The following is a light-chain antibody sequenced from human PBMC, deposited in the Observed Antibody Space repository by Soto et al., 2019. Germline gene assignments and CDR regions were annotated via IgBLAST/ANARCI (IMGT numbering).Light chain of an antibody. Sequence: EIVLTQSPGTLSLSPGERATLACRASQSVSNNYLAWYQQKPGQAPRLLIYGASSRATGIPDRFSGSGSGTDFTLTISRLEPEDFAVYYCQQYGRSPRFTFGPGTKVDVK. CDR3: QQYGRSPRFT. J-gene: IGKJ3*01. CDR1: QSVSNNY. V-gene: IGKV3-20*01. CDR2: GAS.